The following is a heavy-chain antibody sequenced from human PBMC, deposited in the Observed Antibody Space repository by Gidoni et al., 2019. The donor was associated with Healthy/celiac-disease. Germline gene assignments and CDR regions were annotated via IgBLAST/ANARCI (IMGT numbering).Heavy chain of an antibody. CDR1: GGSISSSIYY. V-gene: IGHV4-39*01. CDR2: IYYSGST. J-gene: IGHJ5*02. CDR3: ARQADVGEGAGWFDP. Sequence: QLQLQESGPGLVKPSETLSLTCTVSGGSISSSIYYWGGIRQPPGQGLEWIGSIYYSGSTYYNPSLKSRVTIAVDTPKNQFSLKLSSVTAADTAVYYCARQADVGEGAGWFDPWGQGTRVTVSS. D-gene: IGHD3-16*01.